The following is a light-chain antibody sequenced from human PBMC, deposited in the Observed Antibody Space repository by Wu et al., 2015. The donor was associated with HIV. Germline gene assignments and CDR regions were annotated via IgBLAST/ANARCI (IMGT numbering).Light chain of an antibody. CDR3: QRLYDYPLWT. CDR1: QGISNF. J-gene: IGKJ2*02. CDR2: AAS. V-gene: IGKV1-27*01. Sequence: DIQMTQSPSSLSASVGDRVTITCRASQGISNFLAWYQQKPGKPPKVLIYAASTLQSGVPSRFSGSGSGTDFTLTISSLQPEDVATYYCQRLYDYPLWTFGQGTKLELK.